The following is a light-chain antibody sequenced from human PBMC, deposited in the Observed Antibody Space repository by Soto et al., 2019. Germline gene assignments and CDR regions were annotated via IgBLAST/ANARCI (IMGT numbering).Light chain of an antibody. V-gene: IGLV2-14*03. J-gene: IGLJ1*01. Sequence: SVLTQPASVSGSPGQSITISCTGTSSDIGSFNYVSWYQHHPGTAPKLIIYGVSNRPSGVSNRFSGSKSDNTASLTISGLQAEDEADYYCSSYTTTSTQVFGTGTKVTVL. CDR2: GVS. CDR3: SSYTTTSTQV. CDR1: SSDIGSFNY.